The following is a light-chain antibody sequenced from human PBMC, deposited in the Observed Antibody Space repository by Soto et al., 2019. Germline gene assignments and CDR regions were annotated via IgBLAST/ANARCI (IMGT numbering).Light chain of an antibody. CDR1: SSDLGSYDY. CDR2: EVS. J-gene: IGLJ2*01. V-gene: IGLV2-8*01. CDR3: SSYAGSNVV. Sequence: QSALTQPPSASGSPGQSVTISCTGASSDLGSYDYVSWYQQHPGKAPKLMVYEVSERPSGVPDRFSGSKSGNTASLTVSGLQAEDEADYYCSSYAGSNVVFGGGTKVTVL.